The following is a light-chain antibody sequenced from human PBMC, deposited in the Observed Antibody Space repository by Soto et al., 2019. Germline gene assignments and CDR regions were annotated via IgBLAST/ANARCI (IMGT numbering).Light chain of an antibody. CDR1: SSKIGSNY. Sequence: QSVLTQPPSASGTPGQRVTISCSGSSSKIGSNYVYWYQQFPGTAPKLLIDRNNQRPSGVPDRFSGSKSGTSASLAISGLRSEDEADYYCAAWDDSLSAYVVFGGGTKLTVL. CDR2: RNN. J-gene: IGLJ2*01. CDR3: AAWDDSLSAYVV. V-gene: IGLV1-47*01.